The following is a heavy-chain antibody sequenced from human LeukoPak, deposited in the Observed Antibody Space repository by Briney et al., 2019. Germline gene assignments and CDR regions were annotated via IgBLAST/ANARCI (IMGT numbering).Heavy chain of an antibody. CDR2: INSDGSST. J-gene: IGHJ6*03. CDR1: GFTFSSYW. D-gene: IGHD6-19*01. CDR3: ARDRSSGWAGSSHYYMDF. Sequence: QPGGSLRLSCAASGFTFSSYWMHWVRQAPGKGLVWVSRINSDGSSTSYADSVKGRFTISRDNAKNTLYLQMNSLRAEDTAVYYCARDRSSGWAGSSHYYMDFWGEGTTVTVSS. V-gene: IGHV3-74*01.